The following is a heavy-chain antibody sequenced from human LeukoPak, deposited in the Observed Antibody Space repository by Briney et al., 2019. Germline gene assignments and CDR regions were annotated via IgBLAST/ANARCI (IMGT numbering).Heavy chain of an antibody. D-gene: IGHD3-10*01. CDR1: GSSISTSGYY. CDR3: ARDIIIRGIIT. V-gene: IGHV4-39*07. Sequence: SETLSLTCTVSGSSISTSGYYWGWIRQPPGKGLEWIGSISFSGSTYYNPSLKSRVTISVDTSKNQFSLTLTSLSAADTAVYYCARDIIIRGIITWGQGTLVTVSA. CDR2: ISFSGST. J-gene: IGHJ5*02.